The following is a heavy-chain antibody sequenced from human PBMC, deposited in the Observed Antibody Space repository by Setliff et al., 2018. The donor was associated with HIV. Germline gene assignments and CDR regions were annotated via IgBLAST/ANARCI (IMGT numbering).Heavy chain of an antibody. CDR1: GGFIKNSNYY. V-gene: IGHV4-39*01. Sequence: SETLSLTCTVYGGFIKNSNYYWGWIRQPPGKGLGWSGNIHYSGSTDYNPSLKSRVTISVDTSKNQFSLKLSSVTAADRAVYYCARHREPLGSSWIYYYSYLDVWGKGTTVTVSS. CDR2: IHYSGST. J-gene: IGHJ6*03. CDR3: ARHREPLGSSWIYYYSYLDV. D-gene: IGHD6-13*01.